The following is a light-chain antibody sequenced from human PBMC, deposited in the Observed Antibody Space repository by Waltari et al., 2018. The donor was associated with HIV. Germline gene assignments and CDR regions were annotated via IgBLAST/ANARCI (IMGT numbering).Light chain of an antibody. CDR1: QSISSN. CDR3: QQYYKWFRT. Sequence: EIVMTQSPATLSVSPGQRATVSCWASQSISSNLAWYQQRPGQAPRLLIYRASVRATDTPPRFSGSGSGTEFTLTISSLQSEDSALYSCQQYYKWFRTFGQGTKVEV. V-gene: IGKV3-15*01. CDR2: RAS. J-gene: IGKJ1*01.